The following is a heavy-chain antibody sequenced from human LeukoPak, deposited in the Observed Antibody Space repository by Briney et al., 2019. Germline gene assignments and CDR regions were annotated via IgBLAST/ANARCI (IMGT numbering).Heavy chain of an antibody. J-gene: IGHJ4*02. D-gene: IGHD6-13*01. CDR3: ARGSSSNSWYFDY. CDR2: TYYRSKWYN. V-gene: IGHV6-1*01. CDR1: GDSVSSNSAT. Sequence: SQTLSLTCAISGDSVSSNSATWTWIRQSPSRGLEWLGRTYYRSKWYNDYTVSVKSRITINPDTSRNQFSLQLNSVTPEDTAVYYCARGSSSNSWYFDYWGQGTLVTVSS.